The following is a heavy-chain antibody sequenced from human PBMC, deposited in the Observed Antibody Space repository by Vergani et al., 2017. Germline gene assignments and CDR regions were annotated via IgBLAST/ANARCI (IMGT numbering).Heavy chain of an antibody. V-gene: IGHV4-39*01. CDR3: ARHLTYCGGHCYPNYYGMDV. CDR1: GGSISSSSYY. D-gene: IGHD2-21*02. Sequence: QLQLQESGPGLVKPSETLSLTCTVSGGSISSSSYYWGWIRQPPGKGLEWIGSIYYSGSTYYNPSLKSRITISVDTSKNQFSLKLSSVTAADTAVYYCARHLTYCGGHCYPNYYGMDVWSERTTVTVYS. CDR2: IYYSGST. J-gene: IGHJ6*04.